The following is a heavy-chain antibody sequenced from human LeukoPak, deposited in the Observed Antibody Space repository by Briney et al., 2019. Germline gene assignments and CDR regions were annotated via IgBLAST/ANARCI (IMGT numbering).Heavy chain of an antibody. CDR1: GNTHTELS. CDR2: VDPRDGET. D-gene: IGHD4-17*01. J-gene: IGHJ6*02. V-gene: IGHV1-24*01. CDR3: ATFIPRPNEYGDYLYYYYGMDV. Sequence: ASVKVSCKVSGNTHTELSMHWVRQAPGKGLEWMGGVDPRDGETFYAQKLQGRVTMTEDTSTDTAYLELSSLRSEDTAIYYCATFIPRPNEYGDYLYYYYGMDVWGQGTTVTVSS.